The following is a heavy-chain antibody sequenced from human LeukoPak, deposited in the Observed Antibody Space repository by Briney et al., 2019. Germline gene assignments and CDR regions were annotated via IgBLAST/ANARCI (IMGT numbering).Heavy chain of an antibody. CDR1: GVSIS. CDR3: ARQIDGSGMAFGT. D-gene: IGHD3-10*01. J-gene: IGHJ5*02. V-gene: IGHV4-39*01. CDR2: IYYSGGT. Sequence: SETLSLTCNVFGVSISWGWMRQPPGKDPEWIGSIYYSGGTYYSPSLKSRVTIVVDTSQKEFSLKVSSVTAADTAVYYCARQIDGSGMAFGTWGQGILVTVSS.